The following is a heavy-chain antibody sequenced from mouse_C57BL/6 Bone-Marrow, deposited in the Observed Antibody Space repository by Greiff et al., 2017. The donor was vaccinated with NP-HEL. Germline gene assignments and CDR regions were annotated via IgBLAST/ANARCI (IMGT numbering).Heavy chain of an antibody. CDR3: AKGEDGFYAMDY. Sequence: QVQLKQPGAELVKPGASVKMSCKASGYTFTSYWITWVKQRPGQGLEWIGDIYPGSGSTNYNEKFKSKATLTVDTSSSTAYMQLSSLTSEDSAVYYCAKGEDGFYAMDYWGQGTSVTVSS. CDR2: IYPGSGST. J-gene: IGHJ4*01. D-gene: IGHD2-3*01. CDR1: GYTFTSYW. V-gene: IGHV1-55*01.